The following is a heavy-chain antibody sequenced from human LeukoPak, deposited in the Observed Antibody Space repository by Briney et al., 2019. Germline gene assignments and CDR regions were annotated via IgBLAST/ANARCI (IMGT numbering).Heavy chain of an antibody. CDR3: AKHSGSYFIYYVDS. J-gene: IGHJ4*02. CDR1: GFTFSSYG. V-gene: IGHV3-23*01. D-gene: IGHD1-26*01. Sequence: GGSLRLSCAASGFTFSSYGMSWVRQAPGKGLEWVSTTSGSAYNTYYADPVKGRFTISRDNSANTLYLQVNSLRAEDTALYYCAKHSGSYFIYYVDSWGQGTLVTVSS. CDR2: TSGSAYNT.